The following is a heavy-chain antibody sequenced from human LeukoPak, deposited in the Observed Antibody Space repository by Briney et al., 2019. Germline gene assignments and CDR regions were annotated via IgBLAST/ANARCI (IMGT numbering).Heavy chain of an antibody. J-gene: IGHJ3*02. Sequence: GGSLRLACAASGFTFRKHYMSWIRQAPGKGLEWVAYIGASGSTIYYRDSVKGRFTISRDNTKNLVYLQMNSLRAEDTAVYYCAKVDCSSTSCHVIGAFDIWGQGTMVTVSS. CDR1: GFTFRKHY. CDR3: AKVDCSSTSCHVIGAFDI. D-gene: IGHD2-2*01. CDR2: IGASGSTI. V-gene: IGHV3-11*01.